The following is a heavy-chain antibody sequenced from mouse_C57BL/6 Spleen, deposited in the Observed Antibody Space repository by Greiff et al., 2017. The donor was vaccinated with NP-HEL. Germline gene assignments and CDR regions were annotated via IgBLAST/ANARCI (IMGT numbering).Heavy chain of an antibody. Sequence: QVQLQQSGAELVRPGASVTLSCKASGYTFTDYEMHWVKQTPVHGMEWIGAIEPETGGSAYNQKFKGKAILTADKSSSTAYMELRSLTSEDSAVYYCTRLDFYYWGQGTSVTVSS. CDR2: IEPETGGS. J-gene: IGHJ4*01. CDR1: GYTFTDYE. CDR3: TRLDFYY. V-gene: IGHV1-15*01.